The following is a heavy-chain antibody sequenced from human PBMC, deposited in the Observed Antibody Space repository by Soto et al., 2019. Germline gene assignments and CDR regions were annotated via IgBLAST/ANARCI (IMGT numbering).Heavy chain of an antibody. CDR1: GFAFSSYG. J-gene: IGHJ6*02. V-gene: IGHV3-33*01. Sequence: GGALRLSCAASGFAFSSYGMHWVRQDPGKGLEWVAVIWYDGSNKYYADSVKGRFTISRDNSKNTLYLQMNSLRAEDTAVYYCATKYCSSTSCYRVLTDYYYYGMDVWGQGTTVTSP. D-gene: IGHD2-2*02. CDR3: ATKYCSSTSCYRVLTDYYYYGMDV. CDR2: IWYDGSNK.